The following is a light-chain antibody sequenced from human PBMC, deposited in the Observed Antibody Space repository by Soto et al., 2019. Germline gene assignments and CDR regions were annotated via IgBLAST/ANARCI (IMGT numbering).Light chain of an antibody. Sequence: EIELTRSPATLSLSPGETATLSCRASQNVDKFLAWYQQRPGQPPRLLIFDSSNRATGVPVRFSGSGSGTVFTLTISRMEPEDFAVYYCQQYGDSIHTFGGGTKVDIK. J-gene: IGKJ4*01. V-gene: IGKV3-11*01. CDR1: QNVDKF. CDR2: DSS. CDR3: QQYGDSIHT.